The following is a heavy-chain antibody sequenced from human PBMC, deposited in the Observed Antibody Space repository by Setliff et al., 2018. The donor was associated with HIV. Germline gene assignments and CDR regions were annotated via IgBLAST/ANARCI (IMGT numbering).Heavy chain of an antibody. CDR1: GGSISSGNYY. CDR3: ARDRDIVVVPASPQGYYYYMDV. D-gene: IGHD2-2*01. J-gene: IGHJ6*03. Sequence: PSETLSLTCTVSGGSISSGNYYWSWIRQPAGKGLEWIGRIYSSGSTNYNPSLKGRVTIAINTSKNQFSLKLSSVTAADTAVYYCARDRDIVVVPASPQGYYYYMDVWGKGTTVTVSS. CDR2: IYSSGST. V-gene: IGHV4-61*02.